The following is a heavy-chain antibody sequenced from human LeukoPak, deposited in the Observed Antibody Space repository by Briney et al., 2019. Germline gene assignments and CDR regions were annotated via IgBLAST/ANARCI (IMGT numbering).Heavy chain of an antibody. CDR2: ISNSGST. CDR3: ARVRGIAVAGAYYDAFDI. V-gene: IGHV4-39*07. Sequence: SESLSLTCTVSGGSTSSSSYYWGWIRQPPGKGLEWIGSISNSGSTYYNPSLKSRVTISVDTSKNQFSLKLSSVTAADTAVYYCARVRGIAVAGAYYDAFDIWGQGTMVTVSS. CDR1: GGSTSSSSYY. D-gene: IGHD6-19*01. J-gene: IGHJ3*02.